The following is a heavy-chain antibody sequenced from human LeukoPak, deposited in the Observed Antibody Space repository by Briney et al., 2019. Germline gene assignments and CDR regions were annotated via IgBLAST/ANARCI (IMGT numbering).Heavy chain of an antibody. J-gene: IGHJ4*02. CDR2: IWYNGKNK. Sequence: GGSLRLSCAASGLTFSTYAMHWVRQAPGKGLEWVAMIWYNGKNKHYADPVKGRFTISRDNSKNTLDLQMNSLRADDTAVYYCVRDPSNSGWAFDYWGQGTLVTVSS. CDR3: VRDPSNSGWAFDY. CDR1: GLTFSTYA. D-gene: IGHD6-19*01. V-gene: IGHV3-33*01.